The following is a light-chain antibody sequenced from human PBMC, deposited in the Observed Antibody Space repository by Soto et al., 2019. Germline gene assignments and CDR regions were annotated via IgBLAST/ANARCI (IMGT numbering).Light chain of an antibody. Sequence: EIVFTQSPASLSLSPGERATLSCRASQSVRSNLAWYAQRPGQAPRLLIYGASTRETGVPARFSGSGSGTDCTRTISSLQPEDFVTDYCQQSYSSTITFGQGTRLEIK. CDR1: QSVRSN. J-gene: IGKJ5*01. CDR3: QQSYSSTIT. V-gene: IGKV3-15*01. CDR2: GAS.